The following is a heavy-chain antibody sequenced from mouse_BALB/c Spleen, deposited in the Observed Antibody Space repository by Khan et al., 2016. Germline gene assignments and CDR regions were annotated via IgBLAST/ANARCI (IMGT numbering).Heavy chain of an antibody. V-gene: IGHV1-9*01. CDR2: ILPKSGDT. Sequence: QVQLKQSGAELMKPGASVKISCKATGYTFSSYWIEWIKQRPGHGLEWIGAILPKSGDTNYNEKFKGKATFTADPSFNTAYMQLSSLTSEGSAVYYCTRTDFWGQGTTLTVSS. CDR3: TRTDF. CDR1: GYTFSSYW. J-gene: IGHJ2*01.